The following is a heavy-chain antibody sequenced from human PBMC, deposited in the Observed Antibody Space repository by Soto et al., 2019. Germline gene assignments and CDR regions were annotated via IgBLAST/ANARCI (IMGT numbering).Heavy chain of an antibody. CDR1: GYTFRNHA. CDR2: INTGNGNT. V-gene: IGHV1-3*04. Sequence: APVKRSCKASGYTFRNHAMHWVRQAPGQRLEWMGWINTGNGNTEYSQKFQGRVTLTKDTSASTAYMELSSLRSEDTAVYYCARDGAAYYYDTSGFDYWGHGTLVTVSS. CDR3: ARDGAAYYYDTSGFDY. D-gene: IGHD3-22*01. J-gene: IGHJ4*01.